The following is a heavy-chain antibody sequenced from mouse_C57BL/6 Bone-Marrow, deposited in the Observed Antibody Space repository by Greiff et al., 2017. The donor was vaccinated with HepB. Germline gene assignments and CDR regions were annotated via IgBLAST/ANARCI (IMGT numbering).Heavy chain of an antibody. CDR2: IHPNSGST. Sequence: VQLQQPGAELVKPGASVKLSCKASGYTFTSYWMHWVKQRPGQGLEWIGMIHPNSGSTNYNEKFKSKATLTVDKSSSTAYMQLSSLTSEASAVYCCGRTKLLRNYAMDYWGQGTSVTVSS. CDR3: GRTKLLRNYAMDY. J-gene: IGHJ4*01. CDR1: GYTFTSYW. V-gene: IGHV1-64*01. D-gene: IGHD1-1*01.